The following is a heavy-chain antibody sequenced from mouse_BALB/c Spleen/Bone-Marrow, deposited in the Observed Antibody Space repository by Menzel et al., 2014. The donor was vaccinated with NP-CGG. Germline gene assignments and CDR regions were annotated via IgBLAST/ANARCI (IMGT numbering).Heavy chain of an antibody. CDR1: GYTFTSYW. Sequence: QVQLQQSGAELAKPGASVKMSCKASGYTFTSYWMYWIKQRPGQGLEWIGYINPSTGYTEYNQKFKDKATLTADKSSNTAYMQLSSLTSEDSAVYYCARKGYGNYHYYAMDYWGQGTSFTVSS. V-gene: IGHV1-7*01. J-gene: IGHJ4*01. CDR2: INPSTGYT. CDR3: ARKGYGNYHYYAMDY. D-gene: IGHD2-1*01.